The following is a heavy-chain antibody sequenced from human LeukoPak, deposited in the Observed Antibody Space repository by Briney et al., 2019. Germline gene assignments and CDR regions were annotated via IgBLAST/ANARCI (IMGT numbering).Heavy chain of an antibody. CDR1: GDSISSGDYY. V-gene: IGHV4-61*02. Sequence: SQTLSLTCTVSGDSISSGDYYWNWIRQPAGKRLEWIGRISASGTPNYNPSFRGRLTISIDTSKNQFSLNLRSVTAAETGIYYCARGPYWGQGTLVTVSS. CDR3: ARGPY. J-gene: IGHJ4*02. CDR2: ISASGTP.